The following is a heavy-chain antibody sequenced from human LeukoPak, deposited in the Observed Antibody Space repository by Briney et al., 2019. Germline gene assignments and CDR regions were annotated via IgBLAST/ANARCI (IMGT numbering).Heavy chain of an antibody. V-gene: IGHV3-23*01. CDR1: GFTFGIFF. Sequence: PGGSLRLSCAASGFTFGIFFMTWVRQAPGKRLEWVSTVNPSGDSTYYANSVKGRFTISRDNSRDTIFLQMDSLRAGDTAIYYCAKDRAGTPWADWGQGTLVTVSS. CDR3: AKDRAGTPWAD. CDR2: VNPSGDST. D-gene: IGHD1-1*01. J-gene: IGHJ4*02.